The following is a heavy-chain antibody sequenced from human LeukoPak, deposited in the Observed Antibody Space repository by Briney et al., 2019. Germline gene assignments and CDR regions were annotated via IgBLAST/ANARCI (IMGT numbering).Heavy chain of an antibody. CDR1: DYSISSGYY. V-gene: IGHV4-38-2*01. D-gene: IGHD3-22*01. Sequence: SETLSLTCAVSDYSISSGYYWGWIRQPPGKGLEWIGSIYHSGSTYYNPSLKSRVTISVDTSKNQFSLQLSSVTAADTAVHYCARHYYYDSSGYPLDYWGQGTLVTVSS. CDR3: ARHYYYDSSGYPLDY. CDR2: IYHSGST. J-gene: IGHJ4*02.